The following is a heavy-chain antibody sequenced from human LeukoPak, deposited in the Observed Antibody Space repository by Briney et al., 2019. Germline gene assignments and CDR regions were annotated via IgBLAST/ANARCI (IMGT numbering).Heavy chain of an antibody. J-gene: IGHJ4*02. Sequence: SCKASGGTFSSYGMSWVRQAPGKGLEWVSAISGSGGSTYYADSVKGRFTISRDNSKNTLYLQMNSLRAEDTAVYYCARRAGAYSHPYDYWGQGTLVTVSS. CDR3: ARRAGAYSHPYDY. CDR2: ISGSGGST. V-gene: IGHV3-23*01. CDR1: GGTFSSYG. D-gene: IGHD4/OR15-4a*01.